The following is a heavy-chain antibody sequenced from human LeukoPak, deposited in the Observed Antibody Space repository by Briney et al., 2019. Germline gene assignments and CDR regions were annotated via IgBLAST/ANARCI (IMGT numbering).Heavy chain of an antibody. CDR1: GYTFTSYG. V-gene: IGHV1-18*01. CDR3: ARGSWNIAVAGTFDH. J-gene: IGHJ4*02. Sequence: ASVKVSCKASGYTFTSYGISWVRQAPGQGLEWMGWISAYNGNTNYAQKLQGRVTMTTDTSTSTAYMELRSLRSDDTAVYYCARGSWNIAVAGTFDHWGQGTLVTVSS. CDR2: ISAYNGNT. D-gene: IGHD6-19*01.